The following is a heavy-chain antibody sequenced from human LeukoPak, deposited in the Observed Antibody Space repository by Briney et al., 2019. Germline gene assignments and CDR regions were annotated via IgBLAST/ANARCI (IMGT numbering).Heavy chain of an antibody. CDR2: IIPIFGTA. Sequence: SVKVSCKASGGTFSSYAISWVRQAPGQGLEWMGGIIPIFGTANYAQNLQGRVTMTTDTSTSTAYMELRSLTSDDTAVYYCARDRSGYEGGDYWGQGTLVTVSS. CDR1: GGTFSSYA. J-gene: IGHJ4*02. CDR3: ARDRSGYEGGDY. V-gene: IGHV1-69*05. D-gene: IGHD5-12*01.